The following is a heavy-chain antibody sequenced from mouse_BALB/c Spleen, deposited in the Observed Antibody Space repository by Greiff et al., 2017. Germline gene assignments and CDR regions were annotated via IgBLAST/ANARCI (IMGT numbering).Heavy chain of an antibody. Sequence: EVQRVESGGGLVQPGGSLKLSCAASGFTFSSYTMSWVRQTPEKRLEWVAYISNGGGSTYYPDTVKGRFTIARDNAKNTLYLQMSSLKSEDTAMYYCARHGGYDERMDDWGQGTSVTVSS. CDR3: ARHGGYDERMDD. CDR1: GFTFSSYT. J-gene: IGHJ4*01. V-gene: IGHV5-12-2*01. CDR2: ISNGGGST. D-gene: IGHD2-14*01.